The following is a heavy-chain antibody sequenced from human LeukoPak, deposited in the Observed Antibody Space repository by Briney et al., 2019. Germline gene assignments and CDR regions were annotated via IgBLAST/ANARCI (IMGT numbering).Heavy chain of an antibody. J-gene: IGHJ4*02. CDR2: ISAYNGNT. V-gene: IGHV1-18*01. D-gene: IGHD5-18*01. CDR1: GYTFTSYG. Sequence: ASVKVSCKASGYTFTSYGISWVRQAPGQGLEWMGWISAYNGNTNYAQKFQGRVTMTRDTSTSTVYMELSSLRSEDTAVYYCARALVDTAMVYGYWGQGTLVTVSS. CDR3: ARALVDTAMVYGY.